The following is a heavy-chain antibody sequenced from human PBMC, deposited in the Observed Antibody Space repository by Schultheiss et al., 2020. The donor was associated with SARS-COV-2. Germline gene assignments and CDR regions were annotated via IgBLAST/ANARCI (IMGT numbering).Heavy chain of an antibody. CDR1: GFSVSSNN. V-gene: IGHV3-11*01. J-gene: IGHJ3*02. CDR2: ISGSGGST. CDR3: ARDRDSSGHDAFDI. Sequence: GGSLRLSCAASGFSVSSNNMSWVRQAPGKGLEWVSVISGSGGSTYYADSVKGRFTISRDNAKNSLYLQMNSLRAEDTAVYYCARDRDSSGHDAFDIWGQGTMVTVS. D-gene: IGHD6-19*01.